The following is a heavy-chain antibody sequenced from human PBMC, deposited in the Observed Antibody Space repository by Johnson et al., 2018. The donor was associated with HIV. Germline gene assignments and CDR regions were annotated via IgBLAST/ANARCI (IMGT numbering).Heavy chain of an antibody. CDR2: IAASGDST. CDR1: GFTFNTYV. CDR3: ARVKSYGNWGSRKGGRESRAAFDI. V-gene: IGHV3-23*04. J-gene: IGHJ3*02. D-gene: IGHD7-27*01. Sequence: EVQLVESGGGLVQRGGSLRLSCAASGFTFNTYVMNWVRQAPGKGLEWVSLIAASGDSTYYADSVRGRFAISRDNSKNTLYLQMNSLRAEDTAVYYCARVKSYGNWGSRKGGRESRAAFDIWGQGTMVTVSS.